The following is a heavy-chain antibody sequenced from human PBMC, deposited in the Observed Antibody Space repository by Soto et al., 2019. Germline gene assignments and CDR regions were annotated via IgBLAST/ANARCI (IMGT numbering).Heavy chain of an antibody. Sequence: ESGGGVVQPGRSLRLSCAASGFTFSSYGMHWVRQAPGKGLEWVAVIWYDGSNKYYADSVKGRFTISRDNSKNTLYLQMNSLRAEDTAVYYCARDGRAAAGTGYFQHWGQGTLVTVSS. CDR2: IWYDGSNK. J-gene: IGHJ1*01. V-gene: IGHV3-33*01. CDR1: GFTFSSYG. CDR3: ARDGRAAAGTGYFQH. D-gene: IGHD6-13*01.